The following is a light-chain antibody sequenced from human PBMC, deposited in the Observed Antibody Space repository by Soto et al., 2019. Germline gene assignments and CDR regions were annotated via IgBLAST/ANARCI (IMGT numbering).Light chain of an antibody. J-gene: IGKJ2*01. Sequence: IQMTQSPSSLPASVGDRVTLTCRASQSISTYLNWYQQKPGKAPKLLIHAASTLQSGVTSRLSGSGSWTDFTLTISSLQPEDFATYDCQQSYTIPYTFGQGTKLESK. CDR2: AAS. CDR3: QQSYTIPYT. CDR1: QSISTY. V-gene: IGKV1-39*01.